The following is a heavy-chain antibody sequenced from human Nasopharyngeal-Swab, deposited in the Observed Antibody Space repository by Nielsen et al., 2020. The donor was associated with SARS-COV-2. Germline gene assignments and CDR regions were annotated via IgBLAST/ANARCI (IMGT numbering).Heavy chain of an antibody. CDR2: IWYDGSNK. J-gene: IGHJ6*02. CDR3: ARDEAVAQLSYHGMDV. D-gene: IGHD6-19*01. CDR1: GFTFSSYG. V-gene: IGHV3-33*01. Sequence: GGPLRLSCAASGFTFSSYGMHWVRQAPGKGLEWVAVIWYDGSNKYYADSVKGRFTISRDNSKNTLYLQMNSLRAEDTAVYYCARDEAVAQLSYHGMDVWGQGTTVTVSS.